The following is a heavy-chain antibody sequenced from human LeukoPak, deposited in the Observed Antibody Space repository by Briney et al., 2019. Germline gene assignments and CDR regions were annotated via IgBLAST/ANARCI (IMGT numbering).Heavy chain of an antibody. Sequence: GSLRLSCAASGFTFSSYAMSWVRQAPGKGLEWVSAISGSGGSTYYADSVKGRFTISRDNSKNTLYLQMNSLRAEDTAVYYCAKEPLGYCTNGVCYDYYYYGMDVWGQGTTVTVSS. CDR2: ISGSGGST. D-gene: IGHD2-8*01. CDR1: GFTFSSYA. V-gene: IGHV3-23*01. CDR3: AKEPLGYCTNGVCYDYYYYGMDV. J-gene: IGHJ6*02.